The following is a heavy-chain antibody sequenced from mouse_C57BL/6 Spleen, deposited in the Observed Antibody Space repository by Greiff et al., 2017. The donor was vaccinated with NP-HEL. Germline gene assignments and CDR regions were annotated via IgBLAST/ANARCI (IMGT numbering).Heavy chain of an antibody. V-gene: IGHV1-81*01. J-gene: IGHJ3*01. D-gene: IGHD1-1*01. CDR2: IYPRSGNT. CDR1: GYTFTSYG. CDR3: ASGRLYGSSYGFAY. Sequence: QVQLQQSGAELARPGASVKLSCKASGYTFTSYGISWVKQRTGQGLEWIGEIYPRSGNTYYNEKFKSKATLTVDKSSSTAYMQLSSLTSEDSAVYYCASGRLYGSSYGFAYWGQGTLVTVSA.